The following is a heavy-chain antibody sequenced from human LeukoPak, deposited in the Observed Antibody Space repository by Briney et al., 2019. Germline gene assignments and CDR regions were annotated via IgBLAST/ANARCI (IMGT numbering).Heavy chain of an antibody. Sequence: ASVNVSCKASGYTFTSYDINWVRQATGQGLEWMGWMNPNSGNTGYAQKFQGRVTMTRNTSISTAYMELSSLRSEDTAVYYCARAKPAQLLFDYWGQGTLVTVSS. CDR1: GYTFTSYD. CDR3: ARAKPAQLLFDY. V-gene: IGHV1-8*01. CDR2: MNPNSGNT. D-gene: IGHD5-18*01. J-gene: IGHJ4*02.